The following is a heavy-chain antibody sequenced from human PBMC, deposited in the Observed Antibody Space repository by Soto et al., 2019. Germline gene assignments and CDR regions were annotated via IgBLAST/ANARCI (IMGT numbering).Heavy chain of an antibody. CDR3: ARGTVRGVTLYYYYCMDV. CDR1: GGTFSSYA. D-gene: IGHD3-10*01. CDR2: IIPIFGTA. J-gene: IGHJ6*02. V-gene: IGHV1-69*01. Sequence: QVQLVQSGAEVKKPGSSVKVSCKASGGTFSSYAISWVRQAPGQGLEWMGGIIPIFGTANYAQKFQGRVTITADESTSTAYMELSSLRSEDTAVYYCARGTVRGVTLYYYYCMDVWGQGTTVTVSS.